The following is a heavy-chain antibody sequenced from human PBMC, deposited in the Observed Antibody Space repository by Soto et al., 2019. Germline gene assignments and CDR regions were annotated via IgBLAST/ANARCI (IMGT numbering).Heavy chain of an antibody. CDR2: MSSSSSYI. Sequence: GGSLRLSCAASGFTFSSYSMNWVRQAPGKGLEWVSSMSSSSSYIYYADSVKGRFTISRDNAKNSLYLQMNSLRAEDTAVYYWARDRDTAMDLHGVHDYWGQGTLVTVSS. J-gene: IGHJ4*02. V-gene: IGHV3-21*01. D-gene: IGHD5-18*01. CDR3: ARDRDTAMDLHGVHDY. CDR1: GFTFSSYS.